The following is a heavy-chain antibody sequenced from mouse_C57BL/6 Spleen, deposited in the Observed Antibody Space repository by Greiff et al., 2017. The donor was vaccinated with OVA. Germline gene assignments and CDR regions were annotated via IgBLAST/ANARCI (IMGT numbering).Heavy chain of an antibody. CDR3: ARPYYDGSSYGHWYFDV. CDR1: GYTFTSYW. Sequence: QVQLQQPGAELVKPGASVKLSCKASGYTFTSYWMQWVKQRPGQGLEWIGEIDPSDSYTNYNQKFKGKATLTVDTSSSTAYMQLSSLTSEDSAVYYCARPYYDGSSYGHWYFDVWGTGTTVTVSS. D-gene: IGHD1-1*01. J-gene: IGHJ1*03. V-gene: IGHV1-50*01. CDR2: IDPSDSYT.